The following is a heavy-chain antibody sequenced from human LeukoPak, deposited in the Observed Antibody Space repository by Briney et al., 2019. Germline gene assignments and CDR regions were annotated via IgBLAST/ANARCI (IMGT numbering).Heavy chain of an antibody. V-gene: IGHV4-39*07. Sequence: PSETLSLTCTVSGGSISSSSYYWGWIRQPPGKGLEWIGSIYYSGSTYYNPSLKSRVTISVDTSKNQFSLKLTSVTAADTAVYYCARGNSGSYSQFDYWGQGTLVTVSS. CDR2: IYYSGST. CDR3: ARGNSGSYSQFDY. D-gene: IGHD1-26*01. J-gene: IGHJ4*02. CDR1: GGSISSSSYY.